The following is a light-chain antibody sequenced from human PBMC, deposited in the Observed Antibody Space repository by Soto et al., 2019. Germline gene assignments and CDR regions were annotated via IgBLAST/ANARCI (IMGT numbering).Light chain of an antibody. CDR3: QQSYSSIT. V-gene: IGKV1-39*01. CDR1: QTIHNY. J-gene: IGKJ5*01. Sequence: DIQMTQSPSSLSASVGDRVTITCRASQTIHNYLNWYQQKPGKAPKVLIYTASNVQSGVPSRFSGSGSGTDFALTISGLQPEDFATCYCQQSYSSITFGQGTRLEIK. CDR2: TAS.